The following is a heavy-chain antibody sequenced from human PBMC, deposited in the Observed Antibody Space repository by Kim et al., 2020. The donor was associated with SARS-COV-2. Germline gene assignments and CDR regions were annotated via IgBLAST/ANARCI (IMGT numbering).Heavy chain of an antibody. CDR1: GGSISSSSYY. V-gene: IGHV4-39*01. Sequence: SETLSLTCTVSGGSISSSSYYWGWIRQPPGKGLEWIGSIYYSGSTYYNPSLKSRVTISVDTSKNQFSLKLSSVTAADTAVYYCAARDSSSWQFDYWGQGTLVTVSS. J-gene: IGHJ4*02. CDR3: AARDSSSWQFDY. CDR2: IYYSGST. D-gene: IGHD6-13*01.